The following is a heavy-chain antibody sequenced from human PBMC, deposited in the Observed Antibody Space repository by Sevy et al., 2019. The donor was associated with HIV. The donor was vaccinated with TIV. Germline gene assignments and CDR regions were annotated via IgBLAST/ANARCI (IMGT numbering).Heavy chain of an antibody. CDR1: GFTFDDYG. J-gene: IGHJ4*02. Sequence: GGSLRLSCAASGFTFDDYGMSWVRQAPGKGLEWVSGINWNGGSTGYADSVKGRFTISRDNAKNSLYLQMNSLRAEDTALYYCARMSAWFGELLASYFDYWGQGTLVTVSS. CDR3: ARMSAWFGELLASYFDY. D-gene: IGHD3-10*01. V-gene: IGHV3-20*04. CDR2: INWNGGST.